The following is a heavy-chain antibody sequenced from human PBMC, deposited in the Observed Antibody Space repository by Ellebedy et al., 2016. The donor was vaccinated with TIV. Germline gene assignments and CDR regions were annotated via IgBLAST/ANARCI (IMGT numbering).Heavy chain of an antibody. CDR3: ARDTRWTVAAGLDAFDI. D-gene: IGHD6-13*01. V-gene: IGHV3-33*01. CDR1: GFTFSSYG. Sequence: GESLKISCAASGFTFSSYGMHWVRQAPGKGLEWVAVIWYDGSNKYYADSVKGRFTISRDNSKNTLYLQMNSLRAEDTAVYYCARDTRWTVAAGLDAFDIWGQGTMVTVSS. CDR2: IWYDGSNK. J-gene: IGHJ3*02.